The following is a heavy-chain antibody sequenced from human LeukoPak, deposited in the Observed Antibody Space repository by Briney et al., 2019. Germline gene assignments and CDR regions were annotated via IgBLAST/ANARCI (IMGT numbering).Heavy chain of an antibody. V-gene: IGHV3-7*04. D-gene: IGHD1-7*01. CDR3: ARGTCNAFDM. CDR1: GFTFSIYR. CDR2: IKQDGTET. Sequence: GGSLRLSCAASGFTFSIYRMTWVRQAPGKGPEWVANIKQDGTETSYVDSVKGRFTSSRDNAKNSLYLQMDSLRVEDTAVYYCARGTCNAFDMWGQGTVVTVSS. J-gene: IGHJ3*02.